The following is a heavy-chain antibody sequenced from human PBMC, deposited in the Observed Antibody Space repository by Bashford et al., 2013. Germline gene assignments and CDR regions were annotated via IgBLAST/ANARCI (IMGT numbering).Heavy chain of an antibody. CDR2: IIPIFGTA. J-gene: IGHJ6*02. CDR3: ARLWPYYDGMDV. D-gene: IGHD2-21*01. V-gene: IGHV1-69*06. CDR1: GGTFSSYA. Sequence: SVKVSCKASGGTFSSYAISWVRQAPGQGLEWMGGIIPIFGTANYAQKFQGRVTITADKSTSTAYMELSSLRSEDTAVYYCARLWPYYDGMDVWGQGTTVTVSS.